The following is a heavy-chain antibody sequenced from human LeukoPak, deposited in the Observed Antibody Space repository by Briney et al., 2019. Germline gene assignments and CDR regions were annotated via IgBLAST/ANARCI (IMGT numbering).Heavy chain of an antibody. CDR3: ARDPGYSGYDYFDY. CDR2: MNPNTGNT. Sequence: GASVKVSCKASGYTFSDHDVNWVRQAPGQGLEWMGWMNPNTGNTGYAQNLQGRVTMTRDTSISTAYMELSRLRSDDTAVYYCARDPGYSGYDYFDYWGQGTLVTVSS. CDR1: GYTFSDHD. D-gene: IGHD5-12*01. J-gene: IGHJ4*02. V-gene: IGHV1-8*01.